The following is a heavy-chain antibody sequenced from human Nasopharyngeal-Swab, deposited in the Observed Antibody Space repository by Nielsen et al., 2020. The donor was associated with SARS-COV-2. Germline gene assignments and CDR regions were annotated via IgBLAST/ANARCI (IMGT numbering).Heavy chain of an antibody. Sequence: ASVKVTCKASGYTFTDYYMHWVRQAPAQGLEWMGRINPNNGGTNYAQKSQGRVTMTRNTSITTAYMELSRLRSDDTAVYYCARPPSDYYDTSGFFGYWGQGTLVTVSS. J-gene: IGHJ4*02. D-gene: IGHD3-22*01. CDR2: INPNNGGT. CDR3: ARPPSDYYDTSGFFGY. CDR1: GYTFTDYY. V-gene: IGHV1-2*06.